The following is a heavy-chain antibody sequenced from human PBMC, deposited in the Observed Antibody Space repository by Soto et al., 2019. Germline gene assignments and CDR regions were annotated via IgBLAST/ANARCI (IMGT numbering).Heavy chain of an antibody. CDR3: AREMVRGVGSDY. V-gene: IGHV1-3*01. J-gene: IGHJ4*02. CDR1: GNTVPNYA. Sequence: GASVKVSCKASGNTVPNYAIHWVRQAPGQRLEWMGWINGYNGNTKYSEKLQGRVTITTDTSTSTAYMELRSLRSDDTAVYYCAREMVRGVGSDYWGQGTLVTVSS. CDR2: INGYNGNT. D-gene: IGHD3-10*01.